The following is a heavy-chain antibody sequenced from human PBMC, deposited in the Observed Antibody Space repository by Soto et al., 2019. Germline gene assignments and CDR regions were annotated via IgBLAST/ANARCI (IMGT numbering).Heavy chain of an antibody. J-gene: IGHJ6*02. CDR2: ISGSGGST. V-gene: IGHV3-23*01. CDR3: AKDQVVVVPAAANYYYYGMDV. Sequence: GGSLRLSCAASGFTFSSYAMSWVRQAPGKGLEWVSAISGSGGSTYYADSVKGRFTMSRDNSKNTLYLQMNSLRAEDTAVYYCAKDQVVVVPAAANYYYYGMDVWGQGTTVTVSS. CDR1: GFTFSSYA. D-gene: IGHD2-2*01.